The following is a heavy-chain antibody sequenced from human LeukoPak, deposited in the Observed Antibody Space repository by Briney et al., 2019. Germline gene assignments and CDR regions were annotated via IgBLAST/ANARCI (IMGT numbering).Heavy chain of an antibody. CDR1: GGSISSSSYY. CDR3: ARQVDSSGSSTFDY. Sequence: PSETLSLTCTVSGGSISSSSYYWGWIRQPPGTGLEWIGSIYYSGSTYYNPSLKSRVTISVDTSKNQFSLKLSSVTAADTAVYYCARQVDSSGSSTFDYWGQGTLVTVSS. CDR2: IYYSGST. J-gene: IGHJ4*02. D-gene: IGHD6-25*01. V-gene: IGHV4-39*01.